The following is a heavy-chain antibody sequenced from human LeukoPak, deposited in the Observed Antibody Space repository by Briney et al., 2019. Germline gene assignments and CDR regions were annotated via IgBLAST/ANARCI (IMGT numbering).Heavy chain of an antibody. D-gene: IGHD5-24*01. CDR3: ARGQMAGY. CDR2: KKPDGSEK. CDR1: GFPFSSYW. Sequence: GVSLRLSCAASGFPFSSYWMSCVRQAPGKGLEWVANKKPDGSEKSYVDSVKGRFTISRDNAKNSLYLQMNSLRAEDTAVYYCARGQMAGYWGQGTLVTVSS. J-gene: IGHJ4*02. V-gene: IGHV3-7*05.